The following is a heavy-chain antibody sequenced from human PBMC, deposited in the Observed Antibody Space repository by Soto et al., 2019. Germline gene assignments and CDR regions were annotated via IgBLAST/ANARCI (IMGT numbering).Heavy chain of an antibody. D-gene: IGHD2-2*01. CDR3: ARHGGYCSSPTCFANWFDP. Sequence: GSLRLSCAASGFTFSSYSMNWVRQAPGKGLEWIGSIYYTGSTYYNPSLKSRVTISVDTSKSQFSLKLTSVTAADTAVYYCARHGGYCSSPTCFANWFDPWGQGTLVTVSS. CDR1: GFTFSSYSMN. J-gene: IGHJ5*02. V-gene: IGHV4-39*01. CDR2: IYYTGST.